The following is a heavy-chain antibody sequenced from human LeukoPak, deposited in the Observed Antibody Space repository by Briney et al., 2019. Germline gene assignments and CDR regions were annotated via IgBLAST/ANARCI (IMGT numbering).Heavy chain of an antibody. CDR2: ISSSSSYI. CDR1: GFTFSSYS. V-gene: IGHV3-21*01. CDR3: AIGNVVGRDGYNSFFDY. D-gene: IGHD5-24*01. Sequence: SGGSLRLSCAASGFTFSSYSMNWVRQAPGKGLEWVSSISSSSSYIYYADSVKGRFTISRDNAKNSLYLQMNSLRAEDTAVYYCAIGNVVGRDGYNSFFDYWGQGTLVTVSS. J-gene: IGHJ4*02.